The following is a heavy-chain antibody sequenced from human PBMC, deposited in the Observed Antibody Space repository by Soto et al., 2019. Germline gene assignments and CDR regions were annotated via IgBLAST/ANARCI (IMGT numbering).Heavy chain of an antibody. CDR1: GFTFSTYA. CDR2: ISSSGGST. CDR3: AKVPTWSRFDY. V-gene: IGHV3-23*01. Sequence: PVGSLRLSCAASGFTFSTYAMSWVRQAPGKGLEWVSTISSSGGSTSYAASVKGRFTISRDTSKNTLHLQMNSLRAEDTAVYYCAKVPTWSRFDYWGQGTLVTVSS. J-gene: IGHJ4*02.